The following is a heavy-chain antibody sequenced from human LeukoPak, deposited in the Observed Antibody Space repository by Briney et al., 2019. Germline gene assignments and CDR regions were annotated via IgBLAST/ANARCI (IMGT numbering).Heavy chain of an antibody. V-gene: IGHV1-18*04. Sequence: ASVKASCKASGYTFTGYYMHWVRQAPGQGLEWMGWISAYNGNTNYAQKFQGRVTMTEDTSTDTAYMELSSLRSEDTAVYYCATVPRPTRALDYWGQGTLVTVSS. J-gene: IGHJ4*02. CDR1: GYTFTGYY. CDR3: ATVPRPTRALDY. CDR2: ISAYNGNT.